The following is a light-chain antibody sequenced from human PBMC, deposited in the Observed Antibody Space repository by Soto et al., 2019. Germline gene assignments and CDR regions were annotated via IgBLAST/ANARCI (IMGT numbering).Light chain of an antibody. Sequence: QSVLTQPTSVSGSPGQSITISCTGTSSDVGGYNYVSWYQHHPGKAPKLMIYDVSNRPSGVSNRFSGSKSGNTASLTISGLQAEGEADYYCSSYTSSSTLGGVFGTGTKVTVL. CDR2: DVS. CDR1: SSDVGGYNY. V-gene: IGLV2-14*03. CDR3: SSYTSSSTLGGV. J-gene: IGLJ1*01.